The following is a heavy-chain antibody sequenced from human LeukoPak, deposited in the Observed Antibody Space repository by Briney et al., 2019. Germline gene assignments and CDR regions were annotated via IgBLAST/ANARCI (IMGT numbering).Heavy chain of an antibody. CDR2: ISYDGHNE. CDR3: AKGVGYGGMDV. CDR1: GYTSSGYA. D-gene: IGHD2-8*01. Sequence: GGSLRLSCAASGYTSSGYAMHWVRRAPGKGLEWVAVISYDGHNEYYADSVKGRFTISRDNSKNTVYVQMNSLRAEDTAVYYCAKGVGYGGMDVWGQGTTVTVSS. V-gene: IGHV3-30*18. J-gene: IGHJ6*02.